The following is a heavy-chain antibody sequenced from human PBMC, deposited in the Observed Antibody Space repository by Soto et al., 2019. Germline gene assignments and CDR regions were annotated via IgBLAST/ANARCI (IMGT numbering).Heavy chain of an antibody. J-gene: IGHJ6*02. CDR2: IIDRGGST. CDR1: GFTFSSCA. Sequence: EVQLLESGGGLVQPGGSLRLSCAASGFTFSSCAMGWVSQAPGKGLEWVSDIIDRGGSTYYADSVKGRFTISRDNSKSTLYLQMNSLRAEDTALYYCAKGRSYYYYYGVDVWGQGTTVTVSS. CDR3: AKGRSYYYYYGVDV. V-gene: IGHV3-23*01.